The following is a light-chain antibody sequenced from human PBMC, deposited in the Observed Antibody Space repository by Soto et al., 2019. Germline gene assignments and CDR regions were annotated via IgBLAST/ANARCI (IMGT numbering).Light chain of an antibody. V-gene: IGKV1-6*01. Sequence: AIQMTQSPPSLSASVGDRVIITCRASQDIRVDVGWLQQRPGHAPNLLIYAASTLHTGVPSTFTGSGSGTVFTPPINDLQPEDVATYFCLKDYDFPYTFGRGTKLEI. CDR3: LKDYDFPYT. CDR2: AAS. J-gene: IGKJ2*01. CDR1: QDIRVD.